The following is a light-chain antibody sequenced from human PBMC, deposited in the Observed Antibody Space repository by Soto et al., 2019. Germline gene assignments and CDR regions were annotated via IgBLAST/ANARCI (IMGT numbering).Light chain of an antibody. Sequence: QSVLTQPPSASGSPGQSVTISCTGTSSDVGGYNYVSWYQQHPGKAPKLMIYEVSKRPSGVPDRFSGSKSGNTASLTVSGHQAEDEADYYCSSYAGSNNLVFCGGTKLTVL. CDR3: SSYAGSNNLV. V-gene: IGLV2-8*01. CDR2: EVS. J-gene: IGLJ3*02. CDR1: SSDVGGYNY.